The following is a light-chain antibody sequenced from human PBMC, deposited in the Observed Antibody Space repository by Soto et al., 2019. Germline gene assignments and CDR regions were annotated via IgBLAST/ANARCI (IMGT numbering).Light chain of an antibody. J-gene: IGLJ3*02. CDR1: TGAVTSGNY. CDR3: LLYYGGAHLV. Sequence: QAVVTQEPSLAVSPGGTVTLTCASSTGAVTSGNYPSWFQQKPGQPPRTLIYTTHDKHSWTPARFSGSLLVGKAPLTLSGVQPEDEADYYCLLYYGGAHLVFGGGTKLTVL. V-gene: IGLV7-43*01. CDR2: TTH.